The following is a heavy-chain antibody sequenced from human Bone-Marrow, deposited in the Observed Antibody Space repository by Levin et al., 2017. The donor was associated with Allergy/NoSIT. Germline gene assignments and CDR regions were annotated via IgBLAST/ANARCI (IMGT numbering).Heavy chain of an antibody. J-gene: IGHJ4*02. CDR1: GGSLSGYY. D-gene: IGHD4-17*01. CDR2: INHSGST. V-gene: IGHV4-34*01. Sequence: TSETLSLTCAVYGGSLSGYYWSWIRQPPGKGLEWIGEINHSGSTTYNPSLKSRVTISVDTSKNQFSLRLSSVTAADTAVYYCASYLYGRLDYWGRGTLVTVSS. CDR3: ASYLYGRLDY.